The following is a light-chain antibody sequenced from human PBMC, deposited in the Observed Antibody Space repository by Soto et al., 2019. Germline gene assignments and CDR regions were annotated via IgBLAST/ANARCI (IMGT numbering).Light chain of an antibody. Sequence: QSALTQPASVSGSPGQSITVSCTGTTNDVASYNYVSWYQHHPGKAPTLIIFEVSYRPSGVSNRFSGSKSDNTASLTFSGLQTEDEAHYYCSSYTSNGTVIFGGGTKLTVL. CDR1: TNDVASYNY. CDR3: SSYTSNGTVI. J-gene: IGLJ2*01. V-gene: IGLV2-14*01. CDR2: EVS.